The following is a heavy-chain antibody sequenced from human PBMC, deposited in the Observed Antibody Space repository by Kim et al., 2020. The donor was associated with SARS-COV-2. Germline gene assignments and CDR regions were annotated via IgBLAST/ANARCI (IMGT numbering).Heavy chain of an antibody. CDR1: GFTFSSYG. CDR2: ISYDGSNT. Sequence: GGSLRLSCAASGFTFSSYGMHWVRQAPGKGLEWVAVISYDGSNTYYADSVKGRFTISRDNSKNTLYLQMNSLRAEDTAVYYCAIFDYYDSSGSRIDYWGQGTLVTVSS. J-gene: IGHJ4*02. D-gene: IGHD3-22*01. V-gene: IGHV3-30*03. CDR3: AIFDYYDSSGSRIDY.